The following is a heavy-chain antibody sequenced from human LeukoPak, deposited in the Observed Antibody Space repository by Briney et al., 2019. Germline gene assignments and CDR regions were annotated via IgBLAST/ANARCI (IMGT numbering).Heavy chain of an antibody. V-gene: IGHV3-11*04. Sequence: KSGGSLRLSCAASGFTFSDYSMSWIRQAPGKGLEWVSYIRSSGNTIYYADSVKGRFTISRDNAKNSLYLQMNSLRAEDTAVYYCARVGATYPHYYMDVWGKGTTVTVSS. CDR1: GFTFSDYS. J-gene: IGHJ6*03. CDR2: IRSSGNTI. D-gene: IGHD3-16*01. CDR3: ARVGATYPHYYMDV.